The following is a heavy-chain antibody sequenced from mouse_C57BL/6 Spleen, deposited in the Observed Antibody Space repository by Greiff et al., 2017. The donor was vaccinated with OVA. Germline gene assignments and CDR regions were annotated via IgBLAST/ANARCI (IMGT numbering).Heavy chain of an antibody. CDR2: INPNNGGT. Sequence: VQLQQSGPELVKPGASVKISCKASGYTFTDYYMNWVKQSHGKSLEWIGDINPNNGGTSYNQKFKGKATLTVDKSSSTAYMELRSLTSEDSAVYYCARRDWGFDVWGTGTTVTVSS. J-gene: IGHJ1*03. V-gene: IGHV1-26*01. CDR3: ARRDWGFDV. CDR1: GYTFTDYY.